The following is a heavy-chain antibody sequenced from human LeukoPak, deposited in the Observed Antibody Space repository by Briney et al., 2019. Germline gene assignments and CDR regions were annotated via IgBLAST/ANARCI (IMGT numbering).Heavy chain of an antibody. CDR3: ARRHHFGFLDS. CDR2: IKQDGSEK. Sequence: GGSLRLSCAASGVMFPSYWMTWVRQAPGKGLEWVANIKQDGSEKYYVDSVKGRFTISRDNAKTSVYLQMNSLRAEDTAVYYCARRHHFGFLDSWGQGTLVTVSS. CDR1: GVMFPSYW. J-gene: IGHJ4*02. V-gene: IGHV3-7*04. D-gene: IGHD3-10*01.